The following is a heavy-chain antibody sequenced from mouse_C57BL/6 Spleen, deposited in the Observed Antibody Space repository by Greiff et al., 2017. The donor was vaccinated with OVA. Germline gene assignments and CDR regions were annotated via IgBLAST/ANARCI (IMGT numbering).Heavy chain of an antibody. CDR1: GFTFSDYG. Sequence: EVKLVESGGGLVKPGGSLKLSCAASGFTFSDYGMHWVRQAPEKGLEWVAYISSGSSTIYYADTVKGRFTISRDNAKNTLFLQMTSLRSEDTAMYYCASLLFDYAMDYWGQGTSVTVSS. D-gene: IGHD2-1*01. V-gene: IGHV5-17*01. CDR2: ISSGSSTI. J-gene: IGHJ4*01. CDR3: ASLLFDYAMDY.